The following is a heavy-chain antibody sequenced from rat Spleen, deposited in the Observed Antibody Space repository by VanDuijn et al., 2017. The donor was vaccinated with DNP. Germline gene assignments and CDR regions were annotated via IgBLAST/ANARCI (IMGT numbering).Heavy chain of an antibody. J-gene: IGHJ2*01. D-gene: IGHD5-1*01. CDR2: ISNTGDNT. CDR1: GFIFSNYW. Sequence: EVQLVESGGGSVQPGRSMKLSCVASGFIFSNYWMTWIRQAPGKGLEWVASISNTGDNTYYSDSVKGRFTFSRDNTKNTLYLQMDSLRSEDTATYYCARHSSLGADYFDYWGQGVMVTVSS. CDR3: ARHSSLGADYFDY. V-gene: IGHV5-31*01.